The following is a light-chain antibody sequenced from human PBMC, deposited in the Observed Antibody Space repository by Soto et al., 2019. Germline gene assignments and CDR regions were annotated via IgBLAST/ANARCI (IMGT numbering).Light chain of an antibody. CDR1: QGISSY. J-gene: IGKJ1*01. V-gene: IGKV1-8*01. Sequence: AIRMTQSPSSFSASTGDRVTITCRACQGISSYLAWYQQKPGKAPKLLIYAASTLQSGVPSRFSGSGSGTDFTLTISCLQSEDFATYYCQQYYSYPRTFGQGTQVDIK. CDR3: QQYYSYPRT. CDR2: AAS.